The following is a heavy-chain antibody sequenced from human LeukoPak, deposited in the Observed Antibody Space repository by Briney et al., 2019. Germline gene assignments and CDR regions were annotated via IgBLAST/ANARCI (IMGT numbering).Heavy chain of an antibody. CDR2: IYTTGST. CDR3: ARRQDGHDY. CDR1: GNSIANTFYY. J-gene: IGHJ4*02. Sequence: SETLSLTCTVSGNSIANTFYYWRWLRQPAGRGLEWIGRIYTTGSTDYNPSLKSRATISLDTSRNQFSLKLSSVTAADTAVYYCARRQDGHDYWGQGTLVTVSS. V-gene: IGHV4-61*02.